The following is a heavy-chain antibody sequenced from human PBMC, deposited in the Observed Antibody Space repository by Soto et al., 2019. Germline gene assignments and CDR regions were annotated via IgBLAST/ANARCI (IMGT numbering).Heavy chain of an antibody. CDR1: GGSINNHY. CDR3: ARLEYSSTWYGITNWFDP. Sequence: PSETLSLTCTVSGGSINNHYWSWIRQPPGKGLEWLGYVYYSGSTNYNPSLKSRVTISIDTSKNQFSLKLSSVTAADTAVYYCARLEYSSTWYGITNWFDPWGQGTLVTVSS. V-gene: IGHV4-59*08. D-gene: IGHD6-13*01. J-gene: IGHJ5*02. CDR2: VYYSGST.